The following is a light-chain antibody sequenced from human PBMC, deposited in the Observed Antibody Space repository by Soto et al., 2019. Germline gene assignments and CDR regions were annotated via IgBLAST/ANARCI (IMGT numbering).Light chain of an antibody. CDR2: DTS. Sequence: SAAALSVIQGARVTLSGRASQCVTSRLAWYQQRPGQVPRLLIYDTSTRAPGISARFSGSGSGTDFTLTISSLQPEDFATYYCQQSYSTLQTFCQGTKVDI. CDR3: QQSYSTLQT. CDR1: QCVTSR. J-gene: IGKJ1*01. V-gene: IGKV3-15*01.